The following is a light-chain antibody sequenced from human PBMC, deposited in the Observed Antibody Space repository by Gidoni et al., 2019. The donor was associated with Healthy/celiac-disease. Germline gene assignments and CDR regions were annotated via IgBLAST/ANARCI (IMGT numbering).Light chain of an antibody. CDR3: QQYYSYPLWT. V-gene: IGKV1-8*01. CDR2: AAS. Sequence: AIRMTQSPSSFSASTGDRVTITCRASQGISSYLAWYQQKPGKAPKLLIYAASTLQSGVPSRFSGSGSGTDFTLTISCLQSEDFATYYCQQYYSYPLWTFXQXTKVXIK. J-gene: IGKJ1*01. CDR1: QGISSY.